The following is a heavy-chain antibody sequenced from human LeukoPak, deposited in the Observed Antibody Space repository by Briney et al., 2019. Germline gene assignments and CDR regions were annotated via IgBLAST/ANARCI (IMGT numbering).Heavy chain of an antibody. CDR3: ARVCYGSGSYYTARFTTYFDY. Sequence: SETLSLTCAVDGGSFSGYYWSWIRQPPGKGLEWIGEINHSGSTNYNPSLKSRVTISVDTSKNQFSLKLSSVTAADTAVYYCARVCYGSGSYYTARFTTYFDYWGQGTLVTVSS. D-gene: IGHD3-10*01. CDR2: INHSGST. J-gene: IGHJ4*02. V-gene: IGHV4-34*01. CDR1: GGSFSGYY.